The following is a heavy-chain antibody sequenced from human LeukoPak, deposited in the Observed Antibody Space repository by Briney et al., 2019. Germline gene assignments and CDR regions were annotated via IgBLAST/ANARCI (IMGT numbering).Heavy chain of an antibody. CDR1: GFTFSSYA. CDR3: VKGVAARLDY. J-gene: IGHJ4*02. Sequence: GGSLRLSCSASGFTFSSYAMHWVRQAPGKGLEYVSAINSNGGITFYADSMKGRFTISRDDSKNTLYLQMSSLRAEDTAIYYCVKGVAARLDYWGQGTLVTVSS. CDR2: INSNGGIT. D-gene: IGHD6-6*01. V-gene: IGHV3-64D*09.